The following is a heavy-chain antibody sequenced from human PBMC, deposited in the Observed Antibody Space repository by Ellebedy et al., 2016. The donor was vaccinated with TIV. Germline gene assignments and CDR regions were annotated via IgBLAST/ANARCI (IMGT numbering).Heavy chain of an antibody. V-gene: IGHV3-11*06. Sequence: GESLKISCAASGFTFSDYYMTWIRQAPGAGLEWVAYTSNSGTYTKYADSVTGRFTISRDKAKNSLFLQMNSLRVEDTAVYYCARNLKFTKYGLDVWGQGTTVTVSS. CDR2: TSNSGTYT. CDR3: ARNLKFTKYGLDV. J-gene: IGHJ6*02. D-gene: IGHD2-2*01. CDR1: GFTFSDYY.